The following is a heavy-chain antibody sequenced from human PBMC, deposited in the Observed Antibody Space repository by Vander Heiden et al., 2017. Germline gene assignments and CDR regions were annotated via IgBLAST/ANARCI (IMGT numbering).Heavy chain of an antibody. V-gene: IGHV3-48*01. J-gene: IGHJ6*02. CDR1: GFTFSSYS. D-gene: IGHD3-16*01. CDR2: ISSSSSTI. CDR3: ATLGYYYYYGMDV. Sequence: EVQLVESGGGLVQPGGSLRLSCAASGFTFSSYSMNWVRQAPGKGLEWVSYISSSSSTIYYADSVKGRFTISRDNAKNSLYLQMNSLRAEDTAVYYFATLGYYYYYGMDVWGQGTTVTVSS.